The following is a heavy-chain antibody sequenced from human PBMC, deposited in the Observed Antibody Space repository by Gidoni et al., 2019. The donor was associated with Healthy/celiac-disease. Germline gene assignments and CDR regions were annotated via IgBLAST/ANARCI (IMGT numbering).Heavy chain of an antibody. CDR1: GGSISSSSYY. CDR3: ARHCTWELLFLAFDI. J-gene: IGHJ3*02. V-gene: IGHV4-39*01. D-gene: IGHD1-26*01. Sequence: QLQLQESGPGLVQPSETLSLPCTVSGGSISSSSYYWGWIRQPPGKGLEWIGSIYYSGSTYYNPSLKSRVTISVDTSKNQFSLKLSSVTAADTAVYYCARHCTWELLFLAFDIWGQGTMVTVSS. CDR2: IYYSGST.